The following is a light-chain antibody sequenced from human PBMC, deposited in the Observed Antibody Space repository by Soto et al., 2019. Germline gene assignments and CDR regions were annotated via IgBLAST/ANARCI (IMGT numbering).Light chain of an antibody. J-gene: IGLJ1*01. Sequence: QSALTQPASVSGSPVQSITISCTGTSSDVGGYNYVSWYQQHPGKAPKLMIYDVSNRPSGVSNRFSGSKSGNTASLTISGLQAEDEADYYFSSYTSSSTYVFGTGTKLTVL. CDR3: SSYTSSSTYV. V-gene: IGLV2-14*01. CDR2: DVS. CDR1: SSDVGGYNY.